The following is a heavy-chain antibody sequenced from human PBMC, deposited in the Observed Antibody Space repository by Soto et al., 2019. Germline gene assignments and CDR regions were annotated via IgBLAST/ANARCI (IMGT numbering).Heavy chain of an antibody. V-gene: IGHV3-15*07. CDR3: NGYSYGRTYYYGMDV. D-gene: IGHD5-18*01. CDR2: IKSKTDGGTT. J-gene: IGHJ6*02. CDR1: GFTFSNAW. Sequence: PGGSPRLSCAASGFTFSNAWMNWVRQAPGKGLEWVGRIKSKTDGGTTDYAAPVKGRFTISRDDSKNTLYLQMNSLKTEDTAVYYCNGYSYGRTYYYGMDVWGQGTTVTVSS.